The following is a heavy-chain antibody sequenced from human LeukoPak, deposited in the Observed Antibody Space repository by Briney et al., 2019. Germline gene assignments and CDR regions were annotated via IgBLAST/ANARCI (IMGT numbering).Heavy chain of an antibody. J-gene: IGHJ3*02. V-gene: IGHV3-53*01. CDR2: IYSGGST. CDR3: AKASLYSSSSVDAFDI. Sequence: PGGSLRLSCVASGFTVSSNYMSWVRQAPGKGLEWVSVIYSGGSTYYADSVKGRFTISRDNSKNTLYLQMNSLRAEDTAVYYCAKASLYSSSSVDAFDIWGQGTMVTVSS. D-gene: IGHD6-6*01. CDR1: GFTVSSNY.